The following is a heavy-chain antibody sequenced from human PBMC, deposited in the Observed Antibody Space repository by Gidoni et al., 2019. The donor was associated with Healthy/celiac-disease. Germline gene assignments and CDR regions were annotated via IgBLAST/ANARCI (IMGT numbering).Heavy chain of an antibody. CDR2: IYYSGST. CDR1: DGSISSGGYY. V-gene: IGHV4-31*03. CDR3: ASGYGSGSKSFDY. J-gene: IGHJ4*02. D-gene: IGHD3-10*01. Sequence: QLQLQESGPGLVKPSQTLSLTCTFSDGSISSGGYYWSWLRQHPGKCLEWIGYIYYSGSTYYNPSLKSRVTISVDTSKNQFSLKLSSVTAADTAVYYCASGYGSGSKSFDYWGQGTLVTVSS.